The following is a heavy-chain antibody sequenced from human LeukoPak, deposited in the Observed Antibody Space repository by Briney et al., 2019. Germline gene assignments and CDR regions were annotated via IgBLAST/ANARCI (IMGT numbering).Heavy chain of an antibody. CDR1: GDSVSSNSAA. Sequence: SQTLSLTCAISGDSVSSNSAAWNWIGQSPSRGLEWLGRTYHRSKWYSESALSLKGRITVNPDTSKNQFSLQLNSVGPEDTAVYYCARTTGHFDYWGQGTLVTVSS. D-gene: IGHD2-8*02. CDR3: ARTTGHFDY. V-gene: IGHV6-1*01. CDR2: TYHRSKWYS. J-gene: IGHJ4*02.